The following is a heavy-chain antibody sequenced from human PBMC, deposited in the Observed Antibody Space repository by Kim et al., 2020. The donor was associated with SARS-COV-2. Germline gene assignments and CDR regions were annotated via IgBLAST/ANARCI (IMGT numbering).Heavy chain of an antibody. CDR1: GGSFSGYY. Sequence: SETLSLTCAVYGGSFSGYYWSWIRQPPGKGLEWIGEINHSGSTNYNPSLKSRVTISVDTSKNQFSLKLSSVTAADTAVYYCARGEAENAFDIWGQGTMVTVSS. J-gene: IGHJ3*02. V-gene: IGHV4-34*01. CDR2: INHSGST. CDR3: ARGEAENAFDI. D-gene: IGHD6-13*01.